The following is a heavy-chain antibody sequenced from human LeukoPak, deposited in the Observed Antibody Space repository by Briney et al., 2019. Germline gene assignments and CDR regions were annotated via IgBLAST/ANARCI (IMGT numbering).Heavy chain of an antibody. CDR1: GFTFSSYA. V-gene: IGHV3-30-3*01. Sequence: GRSLRLSCAASGFTFSSYAMHWVRQAPGKGLEWVAVISYDGSNKYYADSVKGRFTISRGNSKNTLYLQMNSLRAEDTAVYYCARLPISYYYDLWGQGTLVTVSS. D-gene: IGHD3-10*01. J-gene: IGHJ4*02. CDR2: ISYDGSNK. CDR3: ARLPISYYYDL.